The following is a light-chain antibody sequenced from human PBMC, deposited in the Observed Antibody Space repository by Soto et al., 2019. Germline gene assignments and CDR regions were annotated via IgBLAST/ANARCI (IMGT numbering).Light chain of an antibody. CDR2: EVT. CDR1: SSDVGGYNY. V-gene: IGLV2-8*01. J-gene: IGLJ2*01. CDR3: SSYAGSNNLV. Sequence: QSVLTQPPSASGPPGQSVTISCTGTSSDVGGYNYVSWYQQHPGKAPKLMIHEVTKRPSEVPDRFSGSKSGNTASLTVAGLQAEDEAEYYCSSYAGSNNLVFGGGTKLTVL.